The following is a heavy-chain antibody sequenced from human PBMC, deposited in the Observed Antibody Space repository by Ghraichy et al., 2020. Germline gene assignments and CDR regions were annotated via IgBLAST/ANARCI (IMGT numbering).Heavy chain of an antibody. Sequence: GGSLRLSCAASGFTFSSYAMSWVRQAPGKGLEWVSAISGSGGSTYYADSVKGRFTISRDNSKNTLYLQMNSLGAEDTAVYYCAKLPYSSSSRAWFDPWGQGTLVTVSS. CDR1: GFTFSSYA. J-gene: IGHJ5*02. CDR2: ISGSGGST. CDR3: AKLPYSSSSRAWFDP. V-gene: IGHV3-23*01. D-gene: IGHD6-13*01.